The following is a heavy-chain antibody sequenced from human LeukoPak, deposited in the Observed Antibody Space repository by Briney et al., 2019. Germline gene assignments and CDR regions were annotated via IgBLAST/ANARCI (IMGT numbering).Heavy chain of an antibody. CDR2: IYYSGDT. CDR3: ARADTYFYDSSGYPNGFDP. Sequence: SETLSLTCSVSGGSVNSGYYYWSWIRQPPGKGLEWIGYIYYSGDTNYNPSLKSRVTISIDTPKKQFSLKLRSVTAADTAVYYCARADTYFYDSSGYPNGFDPWGQGMLVTVSS. D-gene: IGHD3-22*01. V-gene: IGHV4-61*01. CDR1: GGSVNSGYYY. J-gene: IGHJ5*02.